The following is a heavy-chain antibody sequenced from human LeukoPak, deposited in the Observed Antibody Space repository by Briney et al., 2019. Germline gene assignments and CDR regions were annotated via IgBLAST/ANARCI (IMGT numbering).Heavy chain of an antibody. CDR3: AKDRAATGVFDY. D-gene: IGHD6-13*01. CDR1: GFTFSSYG. Sequence: GGSLRLTCGASGFTFSSYGMHWVRQAPGKGLEWVAYIRFDGSDKYYADSVRGRFTISRDNSKTTLYLQMNSLRAEDTALYYCAKDRAATGVFDYWGQGTLVTVSS. CDR2: IRFDGSDK. V-gene: IGHV3-30*02. J-gene: IGHJ4*02.